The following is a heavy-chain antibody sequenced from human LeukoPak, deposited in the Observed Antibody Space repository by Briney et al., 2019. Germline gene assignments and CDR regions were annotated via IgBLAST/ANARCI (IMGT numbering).Heavy chain of an antibody. CDR3: ASGRANTIKQWLGYYYYYMDV. J-gene: IGHJ6*03. CDR2: IYHSGST. Sequence: SETLSLTCTVSGYSISSGYYWGWIRQPPGKGLEWIGSIYHSGSTYYNPSLKSRVTISVDTPKNQFSLKLSSVTAADTAVYYCASGRANTIKQWLGYYYYYMDVWGKGTTVTVSS. D-gene: IGHD6-19*01. V-gene: IGHV4-38-2*02. CDR1: GYSISSGYY.